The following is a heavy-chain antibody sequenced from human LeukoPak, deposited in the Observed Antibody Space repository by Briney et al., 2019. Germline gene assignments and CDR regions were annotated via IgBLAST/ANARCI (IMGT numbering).Heavy chain of an antibody. V-gene: IGHV1-24*01. Sequence: ASVKVSCKVSGYTITELSMHWVRQAPGKGLEWMGGFDPEDGETIYAQKFQGRATMTEDTSTDTAYMELSSLRSEDTAVYYCATLYCSSTSCKTNNWFDPWGQGTLVTVSS. CDR1: GYTITELS. D-gene: IGHD2-2*01. J-gene: IGHJ5*02. CDR3: ATLYCSSTSCKTNNWFDP. CDR2: FDPEDGET.